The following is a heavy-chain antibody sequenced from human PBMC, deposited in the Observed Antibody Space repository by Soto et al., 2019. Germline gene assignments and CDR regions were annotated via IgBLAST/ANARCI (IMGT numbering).Heavy chain of an antibody. D-gene: IGHD3-10*01. CDR2: ISYDGSNK. CDR3: AKDYYGSGSYLDY. Sequence: QVQLVESGGGVVQPGRSLRLSCAASGFTFSSYGMHWVRQAPGKGLEWVAVISYDGSNKYYADSVKGRFTISRDNSKNTLYLQMNSLGAEDTAVYYCAKDYYGSGSYLDYWGQGTLVTVSS. J-gene: IGHJ4*02. CDR1: GFTFSSYG. V-gene: IGHV3-30*18.